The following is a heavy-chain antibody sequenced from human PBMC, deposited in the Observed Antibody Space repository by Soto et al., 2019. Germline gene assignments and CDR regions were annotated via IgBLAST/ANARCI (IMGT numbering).Heavy chain of an antibody. J-gene: IGHJ6*02. CDR3: SVTRVYQAVGGMDV. D-gene: IGHD6-6*01. CDR1: GFTFSSYA. Sequence: PGGSLRLSCAASGFTFSSYAMHWVRQAPGKGLEWVAVISYDGSNKYYADSVEGRFTISRDNSKNTLYLQMNSLRAEDTAVYYCSVTRVYQAVGGMDVWGQGTTVTVSS. V-gene: IGHV3-30-3*01. CDR2: ISYDGSNK.